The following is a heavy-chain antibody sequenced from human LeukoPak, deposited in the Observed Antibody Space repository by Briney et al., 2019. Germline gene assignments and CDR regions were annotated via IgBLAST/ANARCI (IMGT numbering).Heavy chain of an antibody. D-gene: IGHD3-22*01. CDR1: GYSFTNYW. CDR3: ARSPPYYYDSSGYYYGNFDY. V-gene: IGHV5-51*01. CDR2: IYLGDSDT. J-gene: IGHJ4*02. Sequence: GESLKISCKGSGYSFTNYWIGWVRQMPGKGLEWMGIIYLGDSDTRYSPSFQGQVTISADKSITTAYLQWSSLKASETAMYYCARSPPYYYDSSGYYYGNFDYWGQGTLVTVSS.